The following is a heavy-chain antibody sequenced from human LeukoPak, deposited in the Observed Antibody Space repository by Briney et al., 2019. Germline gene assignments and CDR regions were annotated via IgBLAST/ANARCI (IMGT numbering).Heavy chain of an antibody. V-gene: IGHV3-23*01. D-gene: IGHD6-13*01. Sequence: GGSLRLSCAASGFTFSSYAMSWVRQAPGKGLEWVSAISGSGGSTYYADSVKGRFTISRDNSKNTLYLQMNSLRAEDTAVYYCAKDRSSSWYGRYFDCWGQGTLVTVSS. CDR3: AKDRSSSWYGRYFDC. CDR1: GFTFSSYA. J-gene: IGHJ4*02. CDR2: ISGSGGST.